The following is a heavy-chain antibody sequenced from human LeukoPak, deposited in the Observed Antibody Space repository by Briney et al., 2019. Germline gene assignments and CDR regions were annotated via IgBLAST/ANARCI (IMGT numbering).Heavy chain of an antibody. V-gene: IGHV1-46*01. CDR2: INPSDGFT. J-gene: IGHJ4*02. CDR1: GFSITDYF. CDR3: ARAVDQDFHY. D-gene: IGHD3/OR15-3a*01. Sequence: ASVKVSCKTSGFSITDYFMHWVRQATGQGLEWTGMINPSDGFTRQAQKFEGRVTITGDTSTSTVYMEMSSLTSEDTAVYYCARAVDQDFHYWGQGTLVTVSS.